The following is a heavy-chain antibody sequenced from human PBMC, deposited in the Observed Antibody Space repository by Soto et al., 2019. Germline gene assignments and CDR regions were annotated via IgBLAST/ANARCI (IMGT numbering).Heavy chain of an antibody. Sequence: PGGSLRLSCAASGFSFDDYGMSWVRQAPGKGLEWVSGIHWNGDSTGYADSVKGRFTISRDNAKNSLYLQMNSLRAEDTALYHCARHGRKWVAAPVDAFDIWGQGTMVTVSS. CDR2: IHWNGDST. CDR1: GFSFDDYG. V-gene: IGHV3-20*01. CDR3: ARHGRKWVAAPVDAFDI. J-gene: IGHJ3*02. D-gene: IGHD6-13*01.